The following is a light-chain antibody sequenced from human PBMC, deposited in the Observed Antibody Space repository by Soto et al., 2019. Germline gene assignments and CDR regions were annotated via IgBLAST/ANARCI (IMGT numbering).Light chain of an antibody. J-gene: IGLJ1*01. CDR2: YVS. Sequence: QSVLAQPRSVSGSPGQSVTISCTRTSSDVGGYNYVSWYQQHPGKAPKLMIYYVSKRPSGVPDRFSGSKSGNTASLTISGLQAEDEADYYCCSYAGSYRRIFGTGTKGTVL. V-gene: IGLV2-11*01. CDR3: CSYAGSYRRI. CDR1: SSDVGGYNY.